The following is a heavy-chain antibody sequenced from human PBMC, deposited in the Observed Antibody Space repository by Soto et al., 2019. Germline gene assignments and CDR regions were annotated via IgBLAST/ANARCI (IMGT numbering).Heavy chain of an antibody. J-gene: IGHJ3*02. CDR1: GYNFAVYW. CDR3: ARGWKVAGDAFDT. V-gene: IGHV5-51*01. D-gene: IGHD1-1*01. Sequence: PGESLKISCKGSGYNFAVYWIGWVRQMPGKGLEWMGMIYPGDSDTRYSPSFQGQVTISVDKSISTAYLQWSSLQASDTAMYYCARGWKVAGDAFDTWGQGTLVTVSS. CDR2: IYPGDSDT.